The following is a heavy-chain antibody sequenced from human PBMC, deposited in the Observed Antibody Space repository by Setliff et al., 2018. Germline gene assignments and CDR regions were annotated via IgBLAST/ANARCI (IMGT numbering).Heavy chain of an antibody. Sequence: SETLSLTCTVSGGSVRSHYWSWIRLVPGKGLEWIGFIFYSGDTKSNPSLKSRVTISLDTSKNQFSLKLSSVTAADTAVYYCARGGSLFDPWGQGTLVTVSS. CDR1: GGSVRSHY. D-gene: IGHD3-10*01. CDR3: ARGGSLFDP. CDR2: IFYSGDT. V-gene: IGHV4-59*02. J-gene: IGHJ5*02.